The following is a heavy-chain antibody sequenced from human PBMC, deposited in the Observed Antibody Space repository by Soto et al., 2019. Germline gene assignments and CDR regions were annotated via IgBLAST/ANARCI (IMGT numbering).Heavy chain of an antibody. J-gene: IGHJ5*02. CDR1: GGTFSNYA. CDR2: IIPIFGTT. CDR3: AKDGGADGYFGNWLDP. D-gene: IGHD5-12*01. Sequence: QVHLVQSGAEVKKPGSSVNVSCKASGGTFSNYAITWVRQAPGQGLEWVGRIIPIFGTTNVAQKFQGRVTITAEDSTTTAYMELSGLRSDDTAVYYCAKDGGADGYFGNWLDPWGQGTLVTVSS. V-gene: IGHV1-69*15.